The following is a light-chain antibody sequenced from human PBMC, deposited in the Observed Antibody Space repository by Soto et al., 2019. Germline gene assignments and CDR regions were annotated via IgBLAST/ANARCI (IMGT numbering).Light chain of an antibody. J-gene: IGKJ4*01. Sequence: DIQMTQSPSSLSVSVGDRVTITYRASQGISNYLAWYQQIPGKVPKLLISAASTLQSGVPSRFSGSGSGTDFTLTISSLQPEDVATYYCQKYTNVPAFGGGTKVEIK. CDR1: QGISNY. V-gene: IGKV1-27*01. CDR3: QKYTNVPA. CDR2: AAS.